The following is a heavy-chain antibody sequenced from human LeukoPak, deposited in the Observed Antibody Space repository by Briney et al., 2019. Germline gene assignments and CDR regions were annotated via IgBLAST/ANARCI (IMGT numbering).Heavy chain of an antibody. J-gene: IGHJ4*02. CDR3: ARTASPYSSSWYDNFDY. D-gene: IGHD6-13*01. CDR1: GYTFTSYG. Sequence: GALVKVSCKASGYTFTSYGISWVRQAPGQGLEWMGWISAYNGNTNYAQKLQGRVTMTTDTSTSTAYMELRSLRSDDTAVYYCARTASPYSSSWYDNFDYWGQGTLVTVSS. CDR2: ISAYNGNT. V-gene: IGHV1-18*01.